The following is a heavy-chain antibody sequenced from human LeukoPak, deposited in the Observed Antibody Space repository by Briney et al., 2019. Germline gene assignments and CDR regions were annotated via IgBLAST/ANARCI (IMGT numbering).Heavy chain of an antibody. Sequence: SETLSLTCTVSGGSISSSSYCWGWIRQPPGKGLEWIGSIYYSGSTYYNPSLKSRVTISVDTSKNQFSLKLSSVTAADTAVYYCARHDRPIAAAGTEVFDYWGQGTLVTVSS. CDR3: ARHDRPIAAAGTEVFDY. CDR2: IYYSGST. J-gene: IGHJ4*02. D-gene: IGHD6-13*01. CDR1: GGSISSSSYC. V-gene: IGHV4-39*01.